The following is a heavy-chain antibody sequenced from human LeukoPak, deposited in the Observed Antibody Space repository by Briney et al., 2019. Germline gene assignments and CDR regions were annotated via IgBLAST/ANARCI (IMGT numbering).Heavy chain of an antibody. D-gene: IGHD3-10*01. CDR3: ARDKYGSGSYSYYFDY. V-gene: IGHV3-33*01. CDR1: GFTFSSYG. CDR2: IWYDGSNK. Sequence: QSGGSLRISCAASGFTFSSYGMPWARQAPGKGLEWVAVIWYDGSNKYYADSVKGRFTISRDNSKNTLYLQMNSLRAEDTAVYYCARDKYGSGSYSYYFDYWGQGTLVTVSS. J-gene: IGHJ4*02.